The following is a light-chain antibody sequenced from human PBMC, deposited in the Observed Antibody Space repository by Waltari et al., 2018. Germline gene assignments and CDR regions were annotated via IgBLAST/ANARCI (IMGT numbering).Light chain of an antibody. CDR3: SSKTSSSTVV. CDR2: DVS. J-gene: IGLJ2*01. CDR1: RSALGAYNC. V-gene: IGLV2-14*03. Sequence: QSALPQLASVSGSPGQSSTISCTGTRSALGAYNCFSWYQHHPGKAPKLLVFDVSNRPSGASNRFSGSKSGNTASLTIAGLQAGDEADYYCSSKTSSSTVVFGGGTKLTVL.